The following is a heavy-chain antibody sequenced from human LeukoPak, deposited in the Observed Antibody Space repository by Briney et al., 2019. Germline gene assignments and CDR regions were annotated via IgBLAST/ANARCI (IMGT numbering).Heavy chain of an antibody. D-gene: IGHD3-3*01. CDR1: GFTFGDYA. CDR2: IRSKAYGGTT. CDR3: TRALYDFWSGPRFDP. J-gene: IGHJ5*02. Sequence: GGSLRLSCTASGFTFGDYAMSWVRQAPGKGLEWVGFIRSKAYGGTTEYAASVKGRFTISRDDSKSIAYLQMNSLKTEDTAVNYCTRALYDFWSGPRFDPWGQGTLVTVSS. V-gene: IGHV3-49*04.